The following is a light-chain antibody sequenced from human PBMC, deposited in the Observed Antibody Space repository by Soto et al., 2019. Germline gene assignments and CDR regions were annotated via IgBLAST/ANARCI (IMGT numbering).Light chain of an antibody. Sequence: LRRIPDTRSRSAGGKSIVFCGASQSVSNNYLDWYQQKPGQAPRLLIYGASNRATGITDWFSGSGSGTDFTLSISRLEPDDLAGYDCQQYSSSGTFRQGTKVDIK. CDR1: QSVSNNY. CDR3: QQYSSSGT. CDR2: GAS. J-gene: IGKJ1*01. V-gene: IGKV3-20*01.